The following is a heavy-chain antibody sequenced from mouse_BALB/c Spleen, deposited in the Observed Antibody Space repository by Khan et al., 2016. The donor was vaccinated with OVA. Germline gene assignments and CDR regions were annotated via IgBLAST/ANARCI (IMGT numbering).Heavy chain of an antibody. CDR2: INTYTGEP. J-gene: IGHJ1*01. Sequence: QVQLKESGPELKKPGETVKISCKASGYTFTNYGMNWVKQAPGKGLKWMGWINTYTGEPTYADDFKGRFVFSLETSASTAYLQISNLKNEDMTTYFCARISSYWYSDVWGAGTTVTGSS. V-gene: IGHV9-1*02. D-gene: IGHD6-2*01. CDR1: GYTFTNYG. CDR3: ARISSYWYSDV.